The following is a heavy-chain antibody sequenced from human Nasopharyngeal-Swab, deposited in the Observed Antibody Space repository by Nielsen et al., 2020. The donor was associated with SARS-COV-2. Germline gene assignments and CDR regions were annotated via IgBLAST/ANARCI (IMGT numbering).Heavy chain of an antibody. J-gene: IGHJ4*02. D-gene: IGHD2-8*02. Sequence: ASVKVSCKTSGYTFTSSGINWVRQAPGQGLEWMGWISTSNGNTHYEQKFRGRVSMTTDTSTNTAYMELRSLTSDDTAVYYCARNPTARTVTHYFDYWGQGALVTVSS. CDR2: ISTSNGNT. CDR1: GYTFTSSG. V-gene: IGHV1-18*04. CDR3: ARNPTARTVTHYFDY.